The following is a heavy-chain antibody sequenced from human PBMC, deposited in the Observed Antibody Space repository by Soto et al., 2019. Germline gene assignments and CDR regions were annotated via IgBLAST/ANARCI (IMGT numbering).Heavy chain of an antibody. CDR1: GFTFSNYW. J-gene: IGHJ3*01. CDR3: ARILTHDGFDL. V-gene: IGHV3-74*01. CDR2: VNGDGSST. Sequence: EVQLVESGGGLVQPGGSLRLSCAASGFTFSNYWMHYVRQAPGKGLVWVSRVNGDGSSTSYGDSVRGRFTISRDNAKNRLYLPMTSLRAEDTAVYYCARILTHDGFDLWGQGTMVTVSS.